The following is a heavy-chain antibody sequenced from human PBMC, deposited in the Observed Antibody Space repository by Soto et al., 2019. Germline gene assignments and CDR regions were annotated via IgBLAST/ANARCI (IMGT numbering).Heavy chain of an antibody. J-gene: IGHJ3*02. CDR1: GGSIISDGYS. Sequence: PSETLSLTCAVSGGSIISDGYSWSWIRQPPGKGLQWIGHIYEGGNTYYTPSLESRVAISTDKSKNQFSLRLSSVTAADTAVYYCVRRSPEDAFDIWGQGTMVTV. V-gene: IGHV4-30-2*01. CDR3: VRRSPEDAFDI. CDR2: IYEGGNT.